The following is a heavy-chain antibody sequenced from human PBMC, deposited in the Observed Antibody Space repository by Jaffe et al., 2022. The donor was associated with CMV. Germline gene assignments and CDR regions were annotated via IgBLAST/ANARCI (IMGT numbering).Heavy chain of an antibody. J-gene: IGHJ6*02. CDR2: IYYSGST. CDR1: GGSISSGGYY. Sequence: QVQLQESGPGLVKPSQTLSLTCTVSGGSISSGGYYWSWIRQHPGKGLEWIGYIYYSGSTYYNPSLKSRVTISVDTSKNQFSLKLSSVTAADTAVYYCARGRMISSGYYAYYYGMDVWGQGTTVTVSS. V-gene: IGHV4-31*03. D-gene: IGHD3-22*01. CDR3: ARGRMISSGYYAYYYGMDV.